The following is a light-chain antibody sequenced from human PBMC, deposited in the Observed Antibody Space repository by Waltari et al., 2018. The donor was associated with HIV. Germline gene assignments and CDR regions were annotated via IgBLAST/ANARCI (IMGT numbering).Light chain of an antibody. CDR3: SSYTGITTLLYV. J-gene: IGLJ1*01. CDR1: TSDIGDYHY. V-gene: IGLV2-14*01. CDR2: GVT. Sequence: QSALTQPASVSGSPGQSITISCTGITSDIGDYHYVSWYQQHSDKAPKLIIYGVTQRPSGVSSRFSGSKSGNTASLTISGLQAEDEADYYCSSYTGITTLLYVFGSGTKVTVL.